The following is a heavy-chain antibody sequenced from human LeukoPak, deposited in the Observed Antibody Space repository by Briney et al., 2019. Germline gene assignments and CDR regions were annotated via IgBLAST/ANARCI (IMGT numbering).Heavy chain of an antibody. Sequence: GGSLRLSCAASGFTISSFWMSWIRQAPGKGPEWLATIRYDAGTRYYADSMRGRFTISRDNAQNSLYLQINSLRAEDTAIYYCAIIGTPGETEYYRLWGQGTRVTVSS. V-gene: IGHV3-7*01. D-gene: IGHD2-21*01. J-gene: IGHJ1*01. CDR3: AIIGTPGETEYYRL. CDR1: GFTISSFW. CDR2: IRYDAGTR.